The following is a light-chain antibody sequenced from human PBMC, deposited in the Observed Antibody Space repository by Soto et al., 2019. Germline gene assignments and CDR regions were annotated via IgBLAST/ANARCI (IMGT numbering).Light chain of an antibody. J-gene: IGLJ2*01. CDR1: SSDVGSYNL. CDR2: EGS. Sequence: QYALTQAASESGSPGQSITISCTGTSSDVGSYNLVSWYQQHPGKAPKLMIYEGSKRPSGVSNRFSGSKSGNTASLTISGLQAEDEADYYCCSYAGSSTFDVVFGGGTQLTVL. V-gene: IGLV2-23*03. CDR3: CSYAGSSTFDVV.